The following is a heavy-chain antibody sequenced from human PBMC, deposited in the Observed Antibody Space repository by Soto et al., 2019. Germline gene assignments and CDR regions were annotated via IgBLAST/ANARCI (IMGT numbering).Heavy chain of an antibody. CDR2: IYPGDSDT. D-gene: IGHD2-2*02. V-gene: IGHV5-51*01. CDR3: ARYYCSSTSCYTGRGTKYYYYGMDV. Sequence: GESLKISCKGSGYTFTTYWIGWVRQRPGKGLEWMGIIYPGDSDTRYSPSFQGQVTISADKSITTAYLQWSSLKASDTAMYYCARYYCSSTSCYTGRGTKYYYYGMDVWGQGTTVTVSS. J-gene: IGHJ6*02. CDR1: GYTFTTYW.